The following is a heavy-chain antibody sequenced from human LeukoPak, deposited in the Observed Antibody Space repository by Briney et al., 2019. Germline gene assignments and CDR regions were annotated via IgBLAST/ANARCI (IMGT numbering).Heavy chain of an antibody. J-gene: IGHJ4*02. CDR3: ARGVAAADTDFDY. D-gene: IGHD6-13*01. V-gene: IGHV3-21*01. Sequence: GGSLRLSCAASGFTFNSYSLNWVRQAPGKGLEWVSSISTNSNYVYYADSVKGRFTISRDNAKNSLYLQMNSLRAEDTAVYYCARGVAAADTDFDYWGQGTLVTVSS. CDR1: GFTFNSYS. CDR2: ISTNSNYV.